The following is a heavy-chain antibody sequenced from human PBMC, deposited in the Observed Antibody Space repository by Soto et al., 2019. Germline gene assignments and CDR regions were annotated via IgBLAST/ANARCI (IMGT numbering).Heavy chain of an antibody. CDR3: ARGCSSTSCYTGFDP. D-gene: IGHD2-2*02. V-gene: IGHV4-30-2*01. Sequence: SETLSLTCTVSGGSIGSNPYSWAWIRQQPGEGLEWIGYIYHSGRTDYNPSLKSRVTISLDRSKNQFSLRLTSVTAADTAVYYCARGCSSTSCYTGFDPWGLGTLVTVCS. CDR2: IYHSGRT. CDR1: GGSIGSNPYS. J-gene: IGHJ5*02.